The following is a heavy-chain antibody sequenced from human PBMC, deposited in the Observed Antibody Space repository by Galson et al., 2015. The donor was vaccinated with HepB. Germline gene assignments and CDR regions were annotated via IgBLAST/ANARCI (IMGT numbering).Heavy chain of an antibody. V-gene: IGHV3-11*01. CDR2: ISSSGSTI. Sequence: SLRLSCAASGFTFSDYYMSWIRQAPGKGLEWVSYISSSGSTIYYADSVKGRFTISRDNAKNSLYLQMNSLRAEDTAVYYCARDRGGYDFWSGYYLGWFDPWGQGTLVTVSS. CDR3: ARDRGGYDFWSGYYLGWFDP. CDR1: GFTFSDYY. D-gene: IGHD3-3*01. J-gene: IGHJ5*02.